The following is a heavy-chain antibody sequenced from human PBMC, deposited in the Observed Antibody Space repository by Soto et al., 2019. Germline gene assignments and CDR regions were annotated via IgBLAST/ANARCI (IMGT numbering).Heavy chain of an antibody. J-gene: IGHJ6*01. CDR3: ARDSGDYYDSSGYYYGMEV. D-gene: IGHD3-22*01. Sequence: WETLSLTCAVSGYSISSGYYWGWIRQPPGKGLEWIGSIYHSGSTYYNPSLKSRVTISVDTSKNQFSLKLSSVTAADTAVYYCARDSGDYYDSSGYYYGMEVWGQGTTVTVSS. CDR1: GYSISSGYY. CDR2: IYHSGST. V-gene: IGHV4-38-2*02.